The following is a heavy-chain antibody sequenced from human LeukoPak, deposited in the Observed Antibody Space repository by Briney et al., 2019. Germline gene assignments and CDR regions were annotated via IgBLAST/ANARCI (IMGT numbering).Heavy chain of an antibody. CDR3: ARGPYSSGWYSDY. CDR2: MNPNSGNT. D-gene: IGHD6-19*01. J-gene: IGHJ4*02. Sequence: ASVKVSCKASGYTFTSYDINWVRQATGQGLEWMGWMNPNSGNTGYAQKFQGRVTMTRNTSISTAYTELSSLRSEDTAVYYCARGPYSSGWYSDYWGQGTLVTVSS. V-gene: IGHV1-8*01. CDR1: GYTFTSYD.